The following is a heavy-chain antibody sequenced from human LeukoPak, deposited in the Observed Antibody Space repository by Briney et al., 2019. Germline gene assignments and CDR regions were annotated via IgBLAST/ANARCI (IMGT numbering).Heavy chain of an antibody. V-gene: IGHV4-59*12. Sequence: SETLSLTCTVSGGSISSYYWSWIRQPPGKGLEWIGYIYYRGSTNYNPSLKSRVTISVDTSKNQFSLKLSSVTAADTAVYYCARDNVVVPAAMPYYYGMDVWGQGTTVTVSS. D-gene: IGHD2-2*01. CDR2: IYYRGST. J-gene: IGHJ6*02. CDR3: ARDNVVVPAAMPYYYGMDV. CDR1: GGSISSYY.